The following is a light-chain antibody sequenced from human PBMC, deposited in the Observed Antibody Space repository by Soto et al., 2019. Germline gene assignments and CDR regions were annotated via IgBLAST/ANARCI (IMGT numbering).Light chain of an antibody. CDR1: SSNIGRST. CDR2: SNN. J-gene: IGLJ2*01. Sequence: QSVLTQPPSASGTPGQRVTISCSGSSSNIGRSTVNWYQQLPGTAPKLLIYSNNQRPSGVPDRFSGSKSGTSASLAISGLQYEDEADYYCAAWDDSLNGVVFGGGTKLTVL. V-gene: IGLV1-44*01. CDR3: AAWDDSLNGVV.